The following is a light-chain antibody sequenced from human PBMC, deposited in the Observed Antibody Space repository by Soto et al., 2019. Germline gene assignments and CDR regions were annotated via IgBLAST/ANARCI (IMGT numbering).Light chain of an antibody. V-gene: IGKV3-11*01. CDR1: QSVSSY. CDR3: QQRSNWPPEVT. CDR2: DAS. J-gene: IGKJ5*01. Sequence: EIVLTQSPATLSLSPGERATLSCRASQSVSSYLAWYQQKPGQAPRLLIYDASNRATGIPARFSGSGSGTDFTLTISSLEPEDFAVIYCQQRSNWPPEVTFGQGTRLEIK.